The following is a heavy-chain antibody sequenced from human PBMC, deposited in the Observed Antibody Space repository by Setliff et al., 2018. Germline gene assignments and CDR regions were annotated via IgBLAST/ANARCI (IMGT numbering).Heavy chain of an antibody. Sequence: ASVKVSCKASGYTFTSYDINWVRQATGQGLEWMGWMNPNSGNTGYAQKFQGRVTMTRNTSISTAYMELSSLRSEDTAVYYCARGGSNYYDSSGYYVLGFMDVWGQGTTVTV. D-gene: IGHD3-22*01. J-gene: IGHJ6*02. CDR3: ARGGSNYYDSSGYYVLGFMDV. V-gene: IGHV1-8*01. CDR2: MNPNSGNT. CDR1: GYTFTSYD.